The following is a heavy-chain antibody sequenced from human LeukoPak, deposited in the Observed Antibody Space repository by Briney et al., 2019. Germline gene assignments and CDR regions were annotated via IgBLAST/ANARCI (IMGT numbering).Heavy chain of an antibody. CDR3: ARALTRYSTAWYGY. Sequence: ASVKVSCKASGYTFTGYYMHWVRQAPGQGLEWMGWINPNSGGTNYAQKFQGRVTLTRDTSITTAYMDLSSLTSDDTALYYCARALTRYSTAWYGYWGQGTLVTVSS. J-gene: IGHJ4*02. D-gene: IGHD6-19*01. CDR1: GYTFTGYY. CDR2: INPNSGGT. V-gene: IGHV1-2*02.